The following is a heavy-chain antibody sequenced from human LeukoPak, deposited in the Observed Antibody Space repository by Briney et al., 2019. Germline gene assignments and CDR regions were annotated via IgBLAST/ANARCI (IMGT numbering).Heavy chain of an antibody. V-gene: IGHV4-59*13. J-gene: IGHJ4*02. CDR2: VRYSGNT. CDR3: ARVARGGSYDSSGYSAPLIDY. CDR1: GDSIDNYY. D-gene: IGHD3-22*01. Sequence: SETLSLACTVSGDSIDNYYWSWIRQSPGKGLEWIGHVRYSGNTDYNPSLKSRLTISVDTSNNQFSLKLSSVTAADTAMYYCARVARGGSYDSSGYSAPLIDYWGQGTLVTVSS.